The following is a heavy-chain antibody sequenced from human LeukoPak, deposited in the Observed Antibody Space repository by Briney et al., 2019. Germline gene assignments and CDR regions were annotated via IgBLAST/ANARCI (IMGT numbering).Heavy chain of an antibody. D-gene: IGHD4-17*01. Sequence: GGSLRLSCAASGFTFSDYYMSWIRQAPGKGLEWVSYISSSSSYTNYADSVKSRFTISRDNAKNSLYLQMNSLRAEDTAVYYCARVTTYGDYLDYWGQGTLVTVSS. CDR1: GFTFSDYY. V-gene: IGHV3-11*05. J-gene: IGHJ4*02. CDR2: ISSSSSYT. CDR3: ARVTTYGDYLDY.